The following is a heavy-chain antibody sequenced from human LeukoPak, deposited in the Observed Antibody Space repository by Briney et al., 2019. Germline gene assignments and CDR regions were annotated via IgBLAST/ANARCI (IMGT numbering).Heavy chain of an antibody. Sequence: PSETLSLTCTVSGGSISSGSYYWSWIRRPAGKGLEWIGRIYTSGSTNYNPSLKSRVTISVDTSKNQFSLKLSSVTAADTAVYYCASEVYVDYGDYYYYGMDVWGQGTTVTVSS. D-gene: IGHD4-17*01. CDR1: GGSISSGSYY. V-gene: IGHV4-61*02. CDR3: ASEVYVDYGDYYYYGMDV. CDR2: IYTSGST. J-gene: IGHJ6*02.